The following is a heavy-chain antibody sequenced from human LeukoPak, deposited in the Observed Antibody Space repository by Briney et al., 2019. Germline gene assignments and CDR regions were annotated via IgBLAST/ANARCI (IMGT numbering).Heavy chain of an antibody. CDR1: GYTFTSNY. CDR3: ARDMWQQQLVLKGAFDI. Sequence: SVKVSCKASGYTFTSNYIHWVRQAPGQGLEWMGGIIPIFGTANYAQKFQGRVTITADESTSTAYMELSSLRSEDTAVYYCARDMWQQQLVLKGAFDIWGQGTMVTVSS. CDR2: IIPIFGTA. J-gene: IGHJ3*02. D-gene: IGHD6-13*01. V-gene: IGHV1-69*13.